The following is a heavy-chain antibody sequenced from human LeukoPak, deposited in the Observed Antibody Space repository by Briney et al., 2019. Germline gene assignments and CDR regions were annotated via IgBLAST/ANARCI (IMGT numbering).Heavy chain of an antibody. Sequence: GGSLRLSCAASGXTFSNSAVSWVRQAPGKGLEWVSSVSGSGGSTYYADSVKGRFTISRDNSKNTLYLQVNSLRAEDTAVYYCARADTSGYIYYFDYWGQGTLVTVSS. J-gene: IGHJ4*02. D-gene: IGHD3-22*01. CDR2: VSGSGGST. V-gene: IGHV3-23*01. CDR1: GXTFSNSA. CDR3: ARADTSGYIYYFDY.